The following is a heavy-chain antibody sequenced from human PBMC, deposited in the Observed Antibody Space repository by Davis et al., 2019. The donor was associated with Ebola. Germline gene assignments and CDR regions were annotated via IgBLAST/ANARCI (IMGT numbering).Heavy chain of an antibody. V-gene: IGHV3-30*18. CDR3: AKFPYYYDSSGYYYPDY. CDR2: ISYDGSNK. D-gene: IGHD3-22*01. J-gene: IGHJ4*02. Sequence: PGGSLRLSCAASGFTFSSYGMHWVRQAPGKGLEWVAVISYDGSNKYYADSVKGRFTISRDNSKNTLYLQMNSLRAEDTAVYYCAKFPYYYDSSGYYYPDYWGQGTLVTVSS. CDR1: GFTFSSYG.